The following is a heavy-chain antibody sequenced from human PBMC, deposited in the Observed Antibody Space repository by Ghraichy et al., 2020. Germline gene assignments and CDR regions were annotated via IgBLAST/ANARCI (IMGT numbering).Heavy chain of an antibody. V-gene: IGHV3-7*03. CDR1: GFTYSTFW. CDR2: INQDGSDK. Sequence: GESLNISCAASGFTYSTFWMSWVRQAPGKGLEWVANINQDGSDKYYMDSVRGRFTVSRDNAKNSLFLQMNSLRAEDTAVYYCARASYYYDSDGYYLGYYFDYWGQGTLGTVSS. J-gene: IGHJ4*02. D-gene: IGHD3-22*01. CDR3: ARASYYYDSDGYYLGYYFDY.